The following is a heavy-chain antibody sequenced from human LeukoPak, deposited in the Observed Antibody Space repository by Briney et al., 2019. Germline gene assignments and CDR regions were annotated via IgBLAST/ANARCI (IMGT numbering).Heavy chain of an antibody. V-gene: IGHV4-59*08. CDR3: ARMRSSGWPQYFQN. J-gene: IGHJ1*01. D-gene: IGHD6-19*01. Sequence: SETLSLTCSASGGSISSDYWSWIRQPPGKGLEWIGYIYYFGSANYNPSLNSRVTISVDTSRNQFSLKLRSVTAADTAVYYCARMRSSGWPQYFQNWGQGILVTVSS. CDR2: IYYFGSA. CDR1: GGSISSDY.